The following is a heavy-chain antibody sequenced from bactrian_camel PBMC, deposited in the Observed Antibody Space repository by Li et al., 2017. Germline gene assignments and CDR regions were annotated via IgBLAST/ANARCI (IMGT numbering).Heavy chain of an antibody. V-gene: IGHV3S57*01. CDR3: ASRPLDSSYLCTAAGLSPHSFDS. Sequence: QLVESGGGSVQAGGSLRLSCAASGSAVSNLYMAWFRQAPGKEREGVAYLAINGGTDYTYAVAGRFTISKDNAKDALYLQMDSLKPEDTAMYYCASRPLDSSYLCTAAGLSPHSFDSWGQGTQVTVSS. J-gene: IGHJ6*01. CDR1: GSAVSNLY. D-gene: IGHD1*01. CDR2: LAINGGT.